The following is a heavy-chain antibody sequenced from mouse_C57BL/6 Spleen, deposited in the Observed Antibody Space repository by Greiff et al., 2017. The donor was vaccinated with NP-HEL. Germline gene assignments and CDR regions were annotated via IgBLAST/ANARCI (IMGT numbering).Heavy chain of an antibody. CDR1: GFTFSSYA. V-gene: IGHV5-9-1*02. CDR3: TRGAYYSNPYYAMDD. Sequence: EVKVVESGEGLVKPGGSLKLSCAASGFTFSSYAMSWVRQTPEKRLEWVAYISSGGDYIYSADTLTGRFTISRDNARNTLYQQKSSMKSEDTAMYYCTRGAYYSNPYYAMDDWGQGTSVTVSS. D-gene: IGHD2-5*01. CDR2: ISSGGDYI. J-gene: IGHJ4*01.